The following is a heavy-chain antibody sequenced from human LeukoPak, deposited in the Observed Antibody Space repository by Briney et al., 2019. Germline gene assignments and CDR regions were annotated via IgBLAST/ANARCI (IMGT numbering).Heavy chain of an antibody. Sequence: PGGSRRLSCAASGFIFSSYGMHWVRQAPGKGLEWVAVVWYDGSNKYYADYVKGRFTISRDNSKNTLYLQMNSLRAEDTAVYYCARAAGYSSSWFHPVDYWGQGTLVTVSS. CDR2: VWYDGSNK. CDR3: ARAAGYSSSWFHPVDY. D-gene: IGHD6-13*01. J-gene: IGHJ4*02. V-gene: IGHV3-33*01. CDR1: GFIFSSYG.